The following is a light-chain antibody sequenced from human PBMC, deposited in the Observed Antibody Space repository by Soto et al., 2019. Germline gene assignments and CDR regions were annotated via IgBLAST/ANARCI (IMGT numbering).Light chain of an antibody. Sequence: DIVMTQSPDTLAVSLGERATINCKSSQRVLNTSNNKNFLAWYQQKPGQPPKLLLDWASTRESGVPDRFSGSGSGTDFTLTISSLQAEDVAVYYCQQYYTTPYTFGQGTKLEIK. J-gene: IGKJ2*01. CDR2: WAS. V-gene: IGKV4-1*01. CDR1: QRVLNTSNNKNF. CDR3: QQYYTTPYT.